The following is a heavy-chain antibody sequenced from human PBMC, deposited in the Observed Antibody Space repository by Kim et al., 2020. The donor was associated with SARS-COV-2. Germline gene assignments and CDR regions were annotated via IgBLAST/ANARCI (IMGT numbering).Heavy chain of an antibody. V-gene: IGHV3-23*01. D-gene: IGHD6-19*01. CDR3: ARDGFDSGWYLDY. Sequence: YAAPLKGPLTISRDNSKNTAYLQMNNLRADDTAVYYCARDGFDSGWYLDYWGQGTLVTVSS. J-gene: IGHJ4*02.